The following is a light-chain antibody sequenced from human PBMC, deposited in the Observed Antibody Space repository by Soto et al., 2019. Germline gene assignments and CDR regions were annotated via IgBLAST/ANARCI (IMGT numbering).Light chain of an antibody. CDR1: QTISSW. CDR2: KAS. V-gene: IGKV1-5*03. Sequence: DIEMAQSPSPLCGAVGYRGTVTWGASQTISSWLAWYQQKPGQAPKLLIYKASTLKSGVPSRFSGSGSGTEFTLTISSLQPDDFATYYCQQYETFSGTFGPGTKV. J-gene: IGKJ1*01. CDR3: QQYETFSGT.